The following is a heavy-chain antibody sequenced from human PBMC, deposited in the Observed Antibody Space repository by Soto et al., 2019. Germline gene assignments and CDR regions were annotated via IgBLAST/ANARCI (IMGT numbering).Heavy chain of an antibody. Sequence: GESLKISCKGSGYSFTSYWISWVRQMPGKGLEWMGRIDPSDSYTNYSPSFQGHVTISADKSISTAYLQWSSLKASDTAMYYCARHPLMMYFWRGLNYYCSMDFWGQGTTVTVSS. D-gene: IGHD3-3*01. CDR2: IDPSDSYT. V-gene: IGHV5-10-1*01. J-gene: IGHJ6*02. CDR1: GYSFTSYW. CDR3: ARHPLMMYFWRGLNYYCSMDF.